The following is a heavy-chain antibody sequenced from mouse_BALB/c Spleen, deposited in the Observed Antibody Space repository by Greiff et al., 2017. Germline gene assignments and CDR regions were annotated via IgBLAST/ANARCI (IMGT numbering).Heavy chain of an antibody. D-gene: IGHD2-1*01. Sequence: QVQLQQSGPGLVAPSQSLSITCTVSGFSLTSYGVHWVRQPPGKGLEWLGVIWAGGSTNYNSALMSRLSISKDNSKSQVFLKMNSLQTDDTAMYYCARDRTYGNYEGFAYWGQGTLVTVSA. J-gene: IGHJ3*01. CDR2: IWAGGST. CDR1: GFSLTSYG. V-gene: IGHV2-9*02. CDR3: ARDRTYGNYEGFAY.